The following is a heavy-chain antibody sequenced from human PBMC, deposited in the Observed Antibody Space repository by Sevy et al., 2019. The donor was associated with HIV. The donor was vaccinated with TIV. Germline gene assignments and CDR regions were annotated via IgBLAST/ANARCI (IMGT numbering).Heavy chain of an antibody. CDR1: GFTFRSYW. J-gene: IGHJ6*02. CDR3: ARALAYCSGGSCSIGWGMDV. CDR2: INIDGSNT. V-gene: IGHV3-74*01. D-gene: IGHD2-15*01. Sequence: GGSLRLSCAGSGFTFRSYWMHWVRQAPGKGLVWVSRINIDGSNTTYADSVKGRFTISRDNAKNTLYLQMNSLRAEDTAVYYCARALAYCSGGSCSIGWGMDVWGQGTTVTVSS.